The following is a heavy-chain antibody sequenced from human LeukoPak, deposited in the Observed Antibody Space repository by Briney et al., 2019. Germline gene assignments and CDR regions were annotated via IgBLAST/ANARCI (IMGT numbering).Heavy chain of an antibody. Sequence: GSLRLSCAASGFTFSSYSMNWVRQAPGKGLEWVSSISSSSSYIYYADSVKGRFTISRDNAKNSLYLQMNSLRAEVTAVYYCARVPGYCSSTSCYNNDYWGQGTLVTVSS. J-gene: IGHJ4*02. V-gene: IGHV3-21*01. CDR3: ARVPGYCSSTSCYNNDY. D-gene: IGHD2-2*02. CDR1: GFTFSSYS. CDR2: ISSSSSYI.